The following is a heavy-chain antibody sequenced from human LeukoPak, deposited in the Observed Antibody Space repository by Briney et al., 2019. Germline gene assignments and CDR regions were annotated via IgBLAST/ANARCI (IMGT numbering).Heavy chain of an antibody. V-gene: IGHV7-4-1*02. J-gene: IGHJ6*03. Sequence: ASVKVSCKASGYTFTSYGISWVRQAPGQGLEWMGWINTNTGNPTYAQGFTGRFVFSLDTSVSTAYLQISSLKAEDTAVYYCARATRRSWYNYYYYMDVWGKGTTVTVSS. CDR2: INTNTGNP. D-gene: IGHD6-13*01. CDR3: ARATRRSWYNYYYYMDV. CDR1: GYTFTSYG.